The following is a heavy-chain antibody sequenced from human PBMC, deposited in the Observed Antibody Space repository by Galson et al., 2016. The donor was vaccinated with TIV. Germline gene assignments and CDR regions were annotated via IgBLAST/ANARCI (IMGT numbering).Heavy chain of an antibody. D-gene: IGHD6-13*01. CDR2: IKQTGSEK. Sequence: SLRLSCAASGFTFSNYWMSWVRQAPGKGLEWVANIKQTGSEKYYVDSVKGRFTISRDNAKNSLYLQMSSLGAEDTAVYYCAKGAGRYSSSWYFDYWGQGTLVTVSS. J-gene: IGHJ4*02. V-gene: IGHV3-7*01. CDR3: AKGAGRYSSSWYFDY. CDR1: GFTFSNYW.